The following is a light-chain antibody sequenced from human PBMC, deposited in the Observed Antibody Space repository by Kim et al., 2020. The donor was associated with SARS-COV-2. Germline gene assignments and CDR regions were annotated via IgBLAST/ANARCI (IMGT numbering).Light chain of an antibody. V-gene: IGLV2-14*04. J-gene: IGLJ1*01. CDR2: DVS. CDR3: SSYTSSSTLGV. Sequence: QSITIPCTGTSSDVGGYNYVSWYQQHPGKAPKLMIYDVSKRPSGVSNRFSGSKSGNTASLTISGLQAEDEADYYCSSYTSSSTLGVFGTGTKVTVL. CDR1: SSDVGGYNY.